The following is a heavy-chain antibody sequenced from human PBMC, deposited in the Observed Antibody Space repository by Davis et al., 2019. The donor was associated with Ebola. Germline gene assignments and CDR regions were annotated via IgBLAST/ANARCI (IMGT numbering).Heavy chain of an antibody. CDR3: AKELAITFGGVGYDFDY. Sequence: GESLKISCAASGFTVSSNHMSWVRQAPGKGLEWVAVISYDGSNKYYADSVKGRFTISRDNSKNTLYLQMNSLRAEDTAVYSCAKELAITFGGVGYDFDYWGQGTLVTVSS. V-gene: IGHV3-30*18. CDR1: GFTVSSNH. CDR2: ISYDGSNK. J-gene: IGHJ4*02. D-gene: IGHD3-16*01.